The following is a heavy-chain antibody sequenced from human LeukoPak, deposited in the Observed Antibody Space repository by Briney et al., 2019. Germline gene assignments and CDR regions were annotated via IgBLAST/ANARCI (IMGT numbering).Heavy chain of an antibody. CDR1: GFTFSSYA. CDR3: ARDEATYSSGWYGVY. CDR2: ISYDGSNK. D-gene: IGHD6-19*01. Sequence: GGSLRLSCAASGFTFSSYAMHWVRRAPGKGLEWVAVISYDGSNKYYADSVKGRFTISRDNSKNTLYLQMNSLRAEDTAVYYCARDEATYSSGWYGVYWGQGTLVTVSS. V-gene: IGHV3-30-3*01. J-gene: IGHJ4*02.